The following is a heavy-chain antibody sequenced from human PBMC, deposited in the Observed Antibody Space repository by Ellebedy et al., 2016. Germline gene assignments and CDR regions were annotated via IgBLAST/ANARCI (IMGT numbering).Heavy chain of an antibody. Sequence: GESLKISCAASGFTVSSNYMSWVRQAPGKGLEWVSVIYSGGSTYYADSVKGRFTISRDNSKNTLYLQMNSLRAEDTAVYYCARDLGGSSSSPKQGYYYYYGMDVWGQGTTVTVSS. CDR2: IYSGGST. V-gene: IGHV3-53*01. CDR1: GFTVSSNY. J-gene: IGHJ6*02. D-gene: IGHD6-6*01. CDR3: ARDLGGSSSSPKQGYYYYYGMDV.